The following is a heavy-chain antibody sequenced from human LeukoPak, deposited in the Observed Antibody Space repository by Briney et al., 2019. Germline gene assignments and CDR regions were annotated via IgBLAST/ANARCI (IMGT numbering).Heavy chain of an antibody. D-gene: IGHD4-23*01. J-gene: IGHJ2*01. CDR1: GGSISSGGYY. Sequence: NPSETLSLTCTVSGGSISSGGYYWSWIRQHPGKGLEWIGYIYYSGSTYYNPSLKSRVTISVDTSKNQFSLKLSSVTAADTAVYYCARDLKDYGGDHWYFDLWGRGTLVTVSS. V-gene: IGHV4-31*03. CDR3: ARDLKDYGGDHWYFDL. CDR2: IYYSGST.